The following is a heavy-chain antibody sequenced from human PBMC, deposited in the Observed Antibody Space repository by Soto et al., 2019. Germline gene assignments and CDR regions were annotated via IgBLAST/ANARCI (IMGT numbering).Heavy chain of an antibody. CDR3: ASLKLGYSTFDP. CDR1: GGSISSVNYY. Sequence: SETLSLTWTVSGGSISSVNYYWSWIRHLPGKGLEWIGYIYHSGIAYYNPSLKSRVTISVDTSKNQFSLKLSSVTAADTAVYYCASLKLGYSTFDPWGQGTLVTVSS. V-gene: IGHV4-30-4*08. D-gene: IGHD5-18*01. J-gene: IGHJ5*02. CDR2: IYHSGIA.